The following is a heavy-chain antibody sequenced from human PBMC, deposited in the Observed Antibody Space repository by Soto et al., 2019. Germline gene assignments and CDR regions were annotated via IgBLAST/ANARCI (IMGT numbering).Heavy chain of an antibody. CDR1: GFTFSSYS. D-gene: IGHD3-3*01. CDR3: ARGPLGITIFGVGVGYFDY. J-gene: IGHJ4*02. V-gene: IGHV3-48*01. CDR2: ISSSSSTI. Sequence: EVQLVESGGGLVQPGGSLRLSCAASGFTFSSYSMNWVRQAPGKGLEWVSYISSSSSTIYYADSVKGRFTISRDNAKNSLYLQMNSLRAEDTAVYYCARGPLGITIFGVGVGYFDYWGQGTLVTVSS.